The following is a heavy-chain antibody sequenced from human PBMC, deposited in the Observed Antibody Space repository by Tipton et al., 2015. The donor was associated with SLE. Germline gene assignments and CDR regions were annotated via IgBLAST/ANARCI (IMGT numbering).Heavy chain of an antibody. V-gene: IGHV4-59*11. CDR1: GGTISSHY. Sequence: TLSLTCTVSGGTISSHYWRWIRQPPGKGLEWLGYIYYSGSTNYNPSLKSRVTISVDTSKNQFSLKLSSVTAADTAVYYCARLTVATGHFSKRVWFYPGCQGSLGT. J-gene: IGHJ5*02. CDR2: IYYSGST. D-gene: IGHD5-12*01. CDR3: ARLTVATGHFSKRVWFYP.